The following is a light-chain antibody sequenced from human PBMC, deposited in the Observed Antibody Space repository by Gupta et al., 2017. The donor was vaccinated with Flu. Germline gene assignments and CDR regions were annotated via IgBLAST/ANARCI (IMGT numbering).Light chain of an antibody. CDR2: DLS. Sequence: QSALTQPASVSGSPGQLITISCTGTSSDIGDYTYVSWYQQHPGKAPKLMIYDLSNRPSGISNRFSGSKSGNTASLTISGLQAEDEADYYCISYTTSTFIFGTGTKITVL. CDR3: ISYTTSTFI. V-gene: IGLV2-14*03. CDR1: SSDIGDYTY. J-gene: IGLJ1*01.